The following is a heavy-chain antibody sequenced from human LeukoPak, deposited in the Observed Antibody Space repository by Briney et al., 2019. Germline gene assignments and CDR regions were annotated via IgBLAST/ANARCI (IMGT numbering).Heavy chain of an antibody. CDR2: ISAYNGNT. V-gene: IGHV1-18*01. CDR3: ARVLVPDSSGWTDIDY. CDR1: GYSFTSNV. J-gene: IGHJ4*02. Sequence: ASVKVSCKASGYSFTSNVISWVRQAPGQGLEWMGWISAYNGNTSYAQKFQGRVTMTRDMSTSTVYMELSSLRSEDTAVYYCARVLVPDSSGWTDIDYWGQGTLVTVSS. D-gene: IGHD6-19*01.